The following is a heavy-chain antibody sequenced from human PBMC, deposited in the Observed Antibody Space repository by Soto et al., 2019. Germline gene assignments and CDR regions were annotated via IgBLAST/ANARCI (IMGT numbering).Heavy chain of an antibody. CDR2: VSYDGGTK. Sequence: GGSLRLSCAASGFTFSSFAMHWVRQAPGKGLEWVAIVSYDGGTKYYADSVKGRFTISRDNSKNTLYLQMNSLRTEDTAVYYCAKDKGEYYYYGMDVWVQGTTVTVSS. J-gene: IGHJ6*02. D-gene: IGHD3-16*01. V-gene: IGHV3-30*18. CDR1: GFTFSSFA. CDR3: AKDKGEYYYYGMDV.